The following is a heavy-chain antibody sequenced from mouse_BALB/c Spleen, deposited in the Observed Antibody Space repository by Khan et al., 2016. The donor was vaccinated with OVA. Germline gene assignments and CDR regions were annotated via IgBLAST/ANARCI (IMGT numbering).Heavy chain of an antibody. D-gene: IGHD2-3*01. CDR2: IWSDGST. CDR1: GFSLTSYG. Sequence: QVQLKQSGPGLVAPLQSLSITCTVSGFSLTSYGVHWVRQPPGKGLEWLVVIWSDGSTNYNSVLKSRLSISKDNPKSQVFLKMNSLQTDDTAIYYCARWFDGYSSLYAMDYWGQGTSVTVSS. J-gene: IGHJ4*01. CDR3: ARWFDGYSSLYAMDY. V-gene: IGHV2-6*02.